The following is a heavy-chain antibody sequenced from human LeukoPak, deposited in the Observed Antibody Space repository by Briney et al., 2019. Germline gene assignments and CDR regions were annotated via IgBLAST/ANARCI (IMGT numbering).Heavy chain of an antibody. CDR2: ISAYNGNT. D-gene: IGHD3-16*01. J-gene: IGHJ6*02. CDR1: AYTFTDHH. CDR3: ARSYYLYYYYYGMHV. V-gene: IGHV1-18*04. Sequence: ASVKVSCKASAYTFTDHHMHWVRQAPGQGLEWMGWISAYNGNTNYAQKLQGRVTMTTDTSTSTAYMELRSLRSDDTAVYYCARSYYLYYYYYGMHVWGQGTTVTVSS.